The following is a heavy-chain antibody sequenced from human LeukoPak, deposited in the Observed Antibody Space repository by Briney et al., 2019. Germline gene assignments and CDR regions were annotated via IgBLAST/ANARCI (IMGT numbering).Heavy chain of an antibody. J-gene: IGHJ3*02. D-gene: IGHD3-22*01. Sequence: PSETLSLTCTVSGDSISSYYWSWIRQPPGKGLEWIAYIYSTGSTNYNPSLKSRVTISVDTSKNQFSLKLSSVTAADTAVYYCARLPRRGLKYYYDSSGYPSGSAFDIWGQGTMVTVSS. CDR1: GDSISSYY. CDR2: IYSTGST. CDR3: ARLPRRGLKYYYDSSGYPSGSAFDI. V-gene: IGHV4-59*12.